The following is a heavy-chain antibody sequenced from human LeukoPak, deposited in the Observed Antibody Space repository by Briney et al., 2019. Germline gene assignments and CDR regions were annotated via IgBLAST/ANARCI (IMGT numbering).Heavy chain of an antibody. Sequence: GASVKVSCKASGYTFITYGISWVRQAPGQGLEWMGWISTYNGNTNYAQKLQGRVTMTTDTSTSTAYMELRSLRSDDSAVYYCATGEGIAAAATVPFDYWGQGTLVTVSS. CDR3: ATGEGIAAAATVPFDY. V-gene: IGHV1-18*01. J-gene: IGHJ4*02. CDR2: ISTYNGNT. D-gene: IGHD6-13*01. CDR1: GYTFITYG.